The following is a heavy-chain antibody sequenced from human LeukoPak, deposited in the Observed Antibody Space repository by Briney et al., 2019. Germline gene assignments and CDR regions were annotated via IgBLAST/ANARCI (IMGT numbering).Heavy chain of an antibody. J-gene: IGHJ1*01. CDR1: GGSISSYY. D-gene: IGHD3-16*01. CDR3: ARVRGDFETD. V-gene: IGHV4-59*01. Sequence: PSETLSLTCSVSGGSISSYYWTWIRQPPGKGLEWIGYRYYSVSTTYNPSRKSRATISVDTSKSKFSLKLISVTAADPAIYYCARVRGDFETDWGQGTLVTVSS. CDR2: RYYSVST.